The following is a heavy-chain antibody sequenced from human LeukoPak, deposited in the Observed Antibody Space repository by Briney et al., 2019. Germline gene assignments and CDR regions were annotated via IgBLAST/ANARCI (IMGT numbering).Heavy chain of an antibody. CDR2: IYTSGST. V-gene: IGHV4-4*07. Sequence: PSETLSLTCTVYGGSISSYYWSWLRQPAGKGLEWLGRIYTSGSTNYNPSLKSRVTMSVDTSKNQFSLKLTSVTAADTAVYYCARESSYSDYWGQGTLVTVSS. CDR1: GGSISSYY. CDR3: ARESSYSDY. J-gene: IGHJ4*02.